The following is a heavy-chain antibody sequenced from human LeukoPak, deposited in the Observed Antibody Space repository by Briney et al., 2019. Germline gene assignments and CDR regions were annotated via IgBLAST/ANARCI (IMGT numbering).Heavy chain of an antibody. CDR1: GFTFGSYS. J-gene: IGHJ4*02. CDR2: ISGSSSAI. V-gene: IGHV3-48*01. CDR3: AKSRVTGTGGSLNY. Sequence: GGSLRLSCAASGFTFGSYSMNWVRQAPGKGLEWISYISGSSSAIYYADSVKGRFTISRDNAKNSLYLQMNSLRAEDTAVYYCAKSRVTGTGGSLNYWGQGSLVTVSS. D-gene: IGHD1-20*01.